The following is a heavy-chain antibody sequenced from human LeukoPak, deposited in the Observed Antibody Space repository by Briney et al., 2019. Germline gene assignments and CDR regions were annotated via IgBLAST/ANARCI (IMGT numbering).Heavy chain of an antibody. CDR1: GGSINNYY. CDR2: ISYTGGT. CDR3: ARVERGYSYGPFDY. Sequence: SETLSLTCTVSGGSINNYYWGWIRQPPGKGLEWIGYISYTGGTNYNPSLKSRVTISVDTSKNQFSLRLSSVTAADTAVYHCARVERGYSYGPFDYWGQGTLVTVSS. V-gene: IGHV4-59*01. D-gene: IGHD5-18*01. J-gene: IGHJ4*02.